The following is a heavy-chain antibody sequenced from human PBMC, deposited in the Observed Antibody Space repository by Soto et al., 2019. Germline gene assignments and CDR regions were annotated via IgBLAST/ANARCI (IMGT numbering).Heavy chain of an antibody. V-gene: IGHV1-18*04. D-gene: IGHD3-22*01. Sequence: QVQLVQSGAEVKNPGASVKVSCKASGYTLTNYGIIWVRQAPGQGLEWMGWISPYNGNTDYAQKFQGRVTMTTDTSTTTAYMELSSLRSDDTAIYYRARGWGYDSTDYYYAYWGQGTLVIVSS. CDR2: ISPYNGNT. J-gene: IGHJ4*02. CDR3: ARGWGYDSTDYYYAY. CDR1: GYTLTNYG.